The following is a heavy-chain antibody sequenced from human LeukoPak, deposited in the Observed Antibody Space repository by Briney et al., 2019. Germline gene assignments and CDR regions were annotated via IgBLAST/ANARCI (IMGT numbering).Heavy chain of an antibody. CDR3: VRGGPSTWS. CDR1: GFTFKLYW. V-gene: IGHV3-74*01. D-gene: IGHD2-15*01. CDR2: INDDGSDT. Sequence: GGSLRLSCAVSGFTFKLYWMHWVRQAPGKGPVWVSRINDDGSDTTYADSVKGRFTISRDDAKNMLFLQMNSLRAEDTAVYYCVRGGPSTWSWGQGTLVTVSS. J-gene: IGHJ5*02.